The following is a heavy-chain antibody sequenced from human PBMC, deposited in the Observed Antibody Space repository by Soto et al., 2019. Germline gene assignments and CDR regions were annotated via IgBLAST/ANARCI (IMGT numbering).Heavy chain of an antibody. CDR2: INAGNGNT. V-gene: IGHV1-3*01. Sequence: GAPVKGSFKGSGYTFTSYAMHLGRQAPGQRLEWMGWINAGNGNTKYSQKFQGRVTITRDTSASTAYMELSSLRSEDTAVYYCARDPGYSYGYNWGQGTLVTVSS. D-gene: IGHD5-18*01. J-gene: IGHJ4*02. CDR3: ARDPGYSYGYN. CDR1: GYTFTSYA.